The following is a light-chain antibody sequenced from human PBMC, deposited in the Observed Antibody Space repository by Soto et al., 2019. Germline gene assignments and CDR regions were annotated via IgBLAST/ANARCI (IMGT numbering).Light chain of an antibody. Sequence: QSVLTQPPSASGTLGQRVTISCSGGSSNIGSNTVNWYQHVPGAAPRLLIYSNVQRPSGVPDRFSGFKSGTSASLAISGLQSDDEADYSCAAWDDSLSGWLFAGGTKLTVL. CDR2: SNV. J-gene: IGLJ3*02. CDR1: SSNIGSNT. V-gene: IGLV1-44*01. CDR3: AAWDDSLSGWL.